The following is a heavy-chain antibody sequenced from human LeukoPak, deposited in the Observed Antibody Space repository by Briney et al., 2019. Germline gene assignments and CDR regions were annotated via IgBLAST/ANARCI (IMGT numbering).Heavy chain of an antibody. D-gene: IGHD3-10*01. V-gene: IGHV3-23*01. Sequence: GGSLRLSCAASGFTFSSYSMNWVRQAPGKGLEWVSAISGSGGSTYYADSVKGRFTISRDNSKNTLYLQMNSLRAEDTAVYYCAKDRRAGSYDYWGQGTLVTVSS. CDR3: AKDRRAGSYDY. CDR1: GFTFSSYS. J-gene: IGHJ4*02. CDR2: ISGSGGST.